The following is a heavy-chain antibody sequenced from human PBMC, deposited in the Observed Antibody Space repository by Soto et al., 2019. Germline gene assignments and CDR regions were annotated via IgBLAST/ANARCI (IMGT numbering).Heavy chain of an antibody. CDR2: ISQSGRI. V-gene: IGHV4-4*02. CDR3: ASLYYYGLDV. CDR1: GGSISSSNW. Sequence: QVPLQESGPGLVKPSGTLSLTCIVSGGSISSSNWWNWVRQPPGKGLEWIGEISQSGRINYNASLASRITISLDKPKNQYSLNLASVTAADTAIYYCASLYYYGLDVWGPGTTVTVTS. J-gene: IGHJ6*02.